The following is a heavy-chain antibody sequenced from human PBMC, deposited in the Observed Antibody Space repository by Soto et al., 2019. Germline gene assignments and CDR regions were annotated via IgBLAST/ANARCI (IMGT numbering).Heavy chain of an antibody. D-gene: IGHD2-15*01. CDR2: IFYSGSS. V-gene: IGHV4-39*01. J-gene: IGHJ4*02. CDR1: GGSISTSNYY. CDR3: ASRKREELCSARSCYVTH. Sequence: SETLSLTCTGSGGSISTSNYYWGWIRQPPGKGLEWIGSIFYSGSSFYNPSLKSRVSISVDTSRNQFSLKVYYVTAADSAVYYCASRKREELCSARSCYVTHWGQGTLVTVAS.